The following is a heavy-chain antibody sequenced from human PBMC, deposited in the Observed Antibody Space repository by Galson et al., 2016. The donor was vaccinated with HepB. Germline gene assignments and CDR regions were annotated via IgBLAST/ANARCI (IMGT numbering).Heavy chain of an antibody. V-gene: IGHV3-30*18. D-gene: IGHD3-10*01. CDR3: AKDWGLLSFGEYFSPVDY. J-gene: IGHJ4*02. Sequence: SLRLSCAASGFTFSSYGMHWVRQAPGKGLEWVAVISYDGSTKYYADSVKGRFTISRDNSKNTLNQQMNSLRAEDTAVYYCAKDWGLLSFGEYFSPVDYWGQGALVTVSS. CDR2: ISYDGSTK. CDR1: GFTFSSYG.